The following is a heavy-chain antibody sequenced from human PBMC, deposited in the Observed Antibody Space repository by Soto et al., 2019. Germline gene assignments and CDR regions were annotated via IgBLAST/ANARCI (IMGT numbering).Heavy chain of an antibody. V-gene: IGHV1-3*01. CDR3: ARGFDGSADY. CDR1: GYSFTSNA. Sequence: ASVKVSCKASGYSFTSNAIHWMRQAPGQSLEWMGWINGGDANTQYSQNFQGRVTLSRDTSATTAYMELRSLRSEDAAVYYCARGFDGSADYWGQGTLVTVSS. J-gene: IGHJ4*02. D-gene: IGHD3-10*01. CDR2: INGGDANT.